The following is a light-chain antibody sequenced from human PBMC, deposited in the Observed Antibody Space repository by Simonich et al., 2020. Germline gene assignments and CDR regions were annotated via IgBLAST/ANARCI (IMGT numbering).Light chain of an antibody. V-gene: IGLV2-14*01. CDR3: SSYTSSSTWV. J-gene: IGLJ3*02. CDR1: SSDVGGYNY. CDR2: DVS. Sequence: SALTQPASVSGSPVQSVTISFTGTSSDVGGYNYVSWYQQHPGKAPKLMIYDVSKGPAGVTNPFSGSKYGNTAYLTIAGLQAEDEDYYYCSSYTSSSTWVFGGGTKLTVL.